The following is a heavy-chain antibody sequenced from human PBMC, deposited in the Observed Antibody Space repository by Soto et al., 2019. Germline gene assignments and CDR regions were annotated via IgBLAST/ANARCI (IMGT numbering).Heavy chain of an antibody. CDR1: GYTFTSYG. D-gene: IGHD3-10*01. Sequence: QVQLVQSGAEVKKPGASVKVSCKASGYTFTSYGISWVRQAPGQGLEWMGWISAYNGNTNYAQKLQGRVTMTTDTXTXKAYMELRSLRSDDTAVYYCARDPTPDGSGSYPFDYWGQGTLVTVSS. J-gene: IGHJ4*02. CDR2: ISAYNGNT. V-gene: IGHV1-18*01. CDR3: ARDPTPDGSGSYPFDY.